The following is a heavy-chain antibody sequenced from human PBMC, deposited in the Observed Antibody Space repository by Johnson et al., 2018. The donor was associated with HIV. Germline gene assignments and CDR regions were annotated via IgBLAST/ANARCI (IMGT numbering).Heavy chain of an antibody. D-gene: IGHD5-18*01. CDR3: ARGLIIQLWLQAAFDI. V-gene: IGHV3-11*01. CDR2: ISGSGGTI. Sequence: QVQLVESGGGLVKPGGSLRLSCVASGFTFSDYYMTWIRQAPVKGLEWVSYISGSGGTIYSADSVQGRFTISRDNARNSLYLQMNSLRVEDTAVYYCARGLIIQLWLQAAFDIWGQGTMVTVSS. J-gene: IGHJ3*02. CDR1: GFTFSDYY.